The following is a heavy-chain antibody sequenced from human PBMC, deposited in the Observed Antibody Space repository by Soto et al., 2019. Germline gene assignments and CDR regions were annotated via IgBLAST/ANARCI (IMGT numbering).Heavy chain of an antibody. CDR3: ARAIVLTNHHYGMDV. CDR1: GGTFSTYA. CDR2: IIPIFGTT. J-gene: IGHJ6*02. Sequence: SVKVSCTASGGTFSTYAINWVRQAPGQGLEWMGGIIPIFGTTNFAQKFQGGVTITADESTSTAYMELSSLRSDDTAVYYCARAIVLTNHHYGMDVWGQGTTVTVSS. V-gene: IGHV1-69*13. D-gene: IGHD1-26*01.